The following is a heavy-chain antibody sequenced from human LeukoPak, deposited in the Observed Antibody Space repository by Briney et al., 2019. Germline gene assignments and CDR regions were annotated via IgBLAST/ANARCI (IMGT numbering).Heavy chain of an antibody. CDR1: GFTFSSYG. Sequence: GGSPRLSCAASGFTFSSYGMHWVRQAPGKGLEWVAFIRYDGSNKYYADSVKGRFTISRDNSKNTLYLQMNSLRAEDTAVYYCAKDTTPPKAGFDPWGQGTLVTVSS. J-gene: IGHJ5*02. CDR3: AKDTTPPKAGFDP. V-gene: IGHV3-30*02. D-gene: IGHD1-14*01. CDR2: IRYDGSNK.